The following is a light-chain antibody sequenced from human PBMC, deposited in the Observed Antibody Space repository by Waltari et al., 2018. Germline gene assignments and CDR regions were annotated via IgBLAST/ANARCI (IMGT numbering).Light chain of an antibody. J-gene: IGKJ3*01. V-gene: IGKV1-5*03. Sequence: DIQMTQSPSTLSASVGDRVTITFRASQSISSWLAWYQQKPGKAPKLLIYKASSLESGVPSRFSGSGSGTEFTLTISSLQPDDFATYYCQQYNSYSLTFGPGTKVDIK. CDR2: KAS. CDR3: QQYNSYSLT. CDR1: QSISSW.